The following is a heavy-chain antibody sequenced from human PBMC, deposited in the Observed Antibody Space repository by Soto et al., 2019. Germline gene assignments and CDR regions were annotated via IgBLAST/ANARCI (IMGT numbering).Heavy chain of an antibody. Sequence: SETLSLTCSFSGDSVTSHYLTWIRQSPEKGLEWIGYMHYTGFSHYNPSLKSRLAISVDRSKNQFPLKLTSVTVADTAVYYCARLRVGPQTTVKQTRPYYFDYWGQGTLVTAPQ. CDR3: ARLRVGPQTTVKQTRPYYFDY. D-gene: IGHD4-17*01. CDR2: MHYTGFS. V-gene: IGHV4-59*02. CDR1: GDSVTSHY. J-gene: IGHJ4*02.